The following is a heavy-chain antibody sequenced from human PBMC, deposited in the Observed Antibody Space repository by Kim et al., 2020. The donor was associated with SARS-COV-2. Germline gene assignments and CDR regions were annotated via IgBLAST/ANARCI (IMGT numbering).Heavy chain of an antibody. J-gene: IGHJ6*01. V-gene: IGHV3-30*04. CDR2: ISYDGSNK. D-gene: IGHD5-18*01. CDR1: GFTFSSYA. CDR3: ARDLSRYSYGDPDWNYY. Sequence: GGSLRLSCAASGFTFSSYAMHWVRQAPGKGLEWVAVISYDGSNKYYADSVKGRFTISRDNSKNTLYLQMNSLRAEDTAVYYCARDLSRYSYGDPDWNYY.